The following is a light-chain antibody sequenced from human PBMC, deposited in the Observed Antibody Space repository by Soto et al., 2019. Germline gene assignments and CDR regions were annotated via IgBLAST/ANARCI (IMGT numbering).Light chain of an antibody. CDR2: KAS. V-gene: IGKV1-5*03. Sequence: DIQMTQSPSTLSASVGDRVTITCRSSQTINSWLAWYQQKPGKAPKLLIYKASTLKSGVPSRFSGSGSGTEFPLTISSLQPDDFATYYCQHYNSYSEAFGQGTKVDIK. CDR3: QHYNSYSEA. J-gene: IGKJ1*01. CDR1: QTINSW.